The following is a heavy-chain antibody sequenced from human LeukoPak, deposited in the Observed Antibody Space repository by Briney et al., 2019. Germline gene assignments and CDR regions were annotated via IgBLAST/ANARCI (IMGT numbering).Heavy chain of an antibody. Sequence: GGSLTLSCPGSGFWLNRYNMLLVLQAPGQGLEWVSSISTGSTYVYYADSVKGRFTISRDNAKNSLYLQMNSLRAEDTAVYYCARGESAYAESGVDYWGQGTLVTVSS. V-gene: IGHV3-21*01. J-gene: IGHJ4*02. CDR2: ISTGSTYV. CDR1: GFWLNRYN. CDR3: ARGESAYAESGVDY. D-gene: IGHD5-12*01.